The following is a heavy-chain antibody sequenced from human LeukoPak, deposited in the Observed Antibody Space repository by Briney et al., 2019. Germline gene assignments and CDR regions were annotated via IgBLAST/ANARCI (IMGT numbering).Heavy chain of an antibody. Sequence: PGRSLRLSCAASGFTFDDYAMHWVRQAPGKGLEWVSGISWNSGSIGYADSAKGRFTISRDNAKNSLYLQMNSLRAEDTALYYCAKERGVTPMNWFDPWGQGTLVTVSS. V-gene: IGHV3-9*01. CDR1: GFTFDDYA. D-gene: IGHD2-8*02. J-gene: IGHJ5*02. CDR2: ISWNSGSI. CDR3: AKERGVTPMNWFDP.